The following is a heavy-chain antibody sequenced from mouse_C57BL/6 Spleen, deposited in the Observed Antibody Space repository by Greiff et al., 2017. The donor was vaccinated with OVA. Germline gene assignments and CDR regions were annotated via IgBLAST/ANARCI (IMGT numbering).Heavy chain of an antibody. J-gene: IGHJ2*01. V-gene: IGHV1-82*01. D-gene: IGHD1-1*01. CDR1: GYAFSSSW. CDR3: ARITTVVATDYFDY. Sequence: QVQLQQSGPELVKPGASVKISCKASGYAFSSSWMNWVKQRPGKGLEWIGRIYPGDGDTNYNGKFKGKATLTADKSSSTAYMQLSSLTSEDSAVYVCARITTVVATDYFDYWGQGTTLTVSS. CDR2: IYPGDGDT.